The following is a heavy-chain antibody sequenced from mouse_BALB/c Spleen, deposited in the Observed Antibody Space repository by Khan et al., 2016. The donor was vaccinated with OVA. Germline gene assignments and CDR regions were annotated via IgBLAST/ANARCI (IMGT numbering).Heavy chain of an antibody. J-gene: IGHJ2*01. CDR3: TRIYRSDFDY. Sequence: VQLQQSGPELVRPGASVKISCTASGYSFTGYFMNWVMQSHGKSLEWIGRINPHIGETFYNQRFKDKATLTVDESSSTAHMELRCLASEDSAVYYCTRIYRSDFDYWGQGTTLTVSS. D-gene: IGHD6-1*01. CDR1: GYSFTGYF. V-gene: IGHV1-20*02. CDR2: INPHIGET.